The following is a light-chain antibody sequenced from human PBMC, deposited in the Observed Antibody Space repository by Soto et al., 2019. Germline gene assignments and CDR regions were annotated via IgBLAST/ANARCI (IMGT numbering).Light chain of an antibody. CDR3: QHYNSYSEA. CDR1: QTISSW. V-gene: IGKV1-5*03. J-gene: IGKJ1*01. CDR2: KAS. Sequence: DIQMTQSPSTLSGSVGDRVTITCRASQTISSWLAWYQQKPGKAPKLLIYKASTLKSGVPSRFGGSGSGTEFTLTISRLQPDDFATYYCQHYNSYSEAVGQGTKVDSK.